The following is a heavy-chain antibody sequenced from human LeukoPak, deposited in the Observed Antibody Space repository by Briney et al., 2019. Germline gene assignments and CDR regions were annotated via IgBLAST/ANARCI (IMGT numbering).Heavy chain of an antibody. D-gene: IGHD3-10*01. J-gene: IGHJ4*02. Sequence: GGSLRLSCAASGFTFSTYSMNWVRQAPGKGLEWVSSIISSSAYIFYADSVKGRFTISRDNSKNTLYLQMNSLRAEDTAVYYCARGPVTIGDIYFDYWGQGTLVTVSS. V-gene: IGHV3-21*04. CDR1: GFTFSTYS. CDR3: ARGPVTIGDIYFDY. CDR2: IISSSAYI.